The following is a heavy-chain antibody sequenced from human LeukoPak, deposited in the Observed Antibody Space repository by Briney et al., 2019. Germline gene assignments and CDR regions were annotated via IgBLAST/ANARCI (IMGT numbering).Heavy chain of an antibody. CDR1: GGSFSNFY. V-gene: IGHV4-34*01. D-gene: IGHD1-26*01. CDR2: INHRGGT. CDR3: ARDLGSLSL. Sequence: SETLSLTCAVYGGSFSNFYWSWIRQPPGKGLEWIGEINHRGGTNYNPSLKSRVTISIDTSKNQFSLKLTSVTAADTAVYYCARDLGSLSLWGQGTLVTVSS. J-gene: IGHJ4*02.